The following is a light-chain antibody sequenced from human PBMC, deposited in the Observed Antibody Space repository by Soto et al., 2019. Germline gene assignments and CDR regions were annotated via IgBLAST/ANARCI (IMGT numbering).Light chain of an antibody. Sequence: DIQMTQSPSSVSASVGDRVTITCRASQGISSWLAWYQQKPGKAPKLLIYAASSLQSGVPARFSGSGSGTYYNLTISSQQHEECASYDCLQASSFPLTFGGGTKGEIK. J-gene: IGKJ4*01. V-gene: IGKV1-12*01. CDR3: LQASSFPLT. CDR1: QGISSW. CDR2: AAS.